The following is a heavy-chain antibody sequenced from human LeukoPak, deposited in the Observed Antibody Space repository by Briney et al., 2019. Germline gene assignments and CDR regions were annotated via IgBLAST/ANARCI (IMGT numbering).Heavy chain of an antibody. V-gene: IGHV3-43D*03. CDR2: ISWDGGST. CDR1: GFTFDDYA. CDR3: AREDTSGYSLSFDY. Sequence: GGSLRLSCAASGFTFDDYAMHWVRQAPGKGLEWVSLISWDGGSTYYADSVKGRFTISRDNAKNSLYLQMNSLRADDTAVYYCAREDTSGYSLSFDYWGQGTLVTVSS. D-gene: IGHD3-22*01. J-gene: IGHJ4*02.